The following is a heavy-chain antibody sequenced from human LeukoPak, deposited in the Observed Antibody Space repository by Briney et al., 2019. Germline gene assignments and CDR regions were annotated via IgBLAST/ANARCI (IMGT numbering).Heavy chain of an antibody. CDR3: AREGPRGNSQFDY. D-gene: IGHD2/OR15-2a*01. Sequence: PGGSLRLSCAASGFTFDDYGMSWVRQAPGKGLEWVSGINWNGGSTGYADSVKGRLTISRDNSKNTLYLQMNSLRAEDTAIYYCAREGPRGNSQFDYWGQGTPVTVSS. CDR1: GFTFDDYG. V-gene: IGHV3-20*04. J-gene: IGHJ4*02. CDR2: INWNGGST.